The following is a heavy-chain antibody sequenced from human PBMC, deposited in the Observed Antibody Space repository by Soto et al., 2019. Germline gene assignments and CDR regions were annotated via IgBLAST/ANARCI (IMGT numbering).Heavy chain of an antibody. CDR2: IYYSGST. D-gene: IGHD3-3*01. J-gene: IGHJ6*03. V-gene: IGHV4-59*08. CDR1: GGSISSYY. CDR3: ARHYHDFWSGYPREEYYYYYYMDV. Sequence: PSETLSLTCTVSGGSISSYYWSWIRQPPGKGLEWIGYIYYSGSTNYNPSLKSRVTISVDTSKNQFSLKLSSVTAADTAVYYCARHYHDFWSGYPREEYYYYYYMDVWGKGTTVTVSS.